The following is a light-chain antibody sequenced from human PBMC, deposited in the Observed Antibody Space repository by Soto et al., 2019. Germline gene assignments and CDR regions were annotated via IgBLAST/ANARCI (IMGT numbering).Light chain of an antibody. V-gene: IGLV2-14*03. CDR2: AVS. Sequence: QSALTQPASVSGSPGQSITISCTGTSSDVGGYKFVSWYQHHPGKAPKLMIYAVSNRPSGVSNRFSGSKSGNTASLTISGLQAEDEADYYCSSYTSSSTMVFGGGTKLT. CDR3: SSYTSSSTMV. J-gene: IGLJ2*01. CDR1: SSDVGGYKF.